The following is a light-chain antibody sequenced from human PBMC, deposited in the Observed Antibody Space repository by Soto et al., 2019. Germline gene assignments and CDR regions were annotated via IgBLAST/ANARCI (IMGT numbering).Light chain of an antibody. Sequence: IVMTQSPDSLAVSLGETATISCRSSQSVLYSFNNKNYLGWYQQRPGQPPKLLIYWASIRESGVPDRFSGRGSGTDSTLTISTLEAEDVAVYYCQHYYSDPPWTFGQGTKVEIK. V-gene: IGKV4-1*01. CDR1: QSVLYSFNNKNY. CDR3: QHYYSDPPWT. CDR2: WAS. J-gene: IGKJ1*01.